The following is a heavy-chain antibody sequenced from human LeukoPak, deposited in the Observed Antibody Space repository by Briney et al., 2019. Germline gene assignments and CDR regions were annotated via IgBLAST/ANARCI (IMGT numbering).Heavy chain of an antibody. V-gene: IGHV3-21*01. D-gene: IGHD6-13*01. CDR3: ARGTDDQAAAGFVLDY. J-gene: IGHJ4*02. CDR1: GFTFSSYS. Sequence: GGSLRLSCAASGFTFSSYSMNWVRQAPGKGLEWVSSISSSSSYIYYADSVKGRCTISRDNAENSLFLQMNSLRADDTAMYYCARGTDDQAAAGFVLDYWGQGTLVTVSS. CDR2: ISSSSSYI.